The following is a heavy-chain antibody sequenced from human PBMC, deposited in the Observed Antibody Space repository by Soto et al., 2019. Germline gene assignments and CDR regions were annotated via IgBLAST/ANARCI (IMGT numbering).Heavy chain of an antibody. Sequence: PSETLSLTCTVSGGSISSGGYYWSWIRQHPRKGLEWIGYIYYSGSTYYNPSLKSRVTISVDTSKNQFSLKLCSVTAADTAVYCCARAKGSSGYYPALCDYWGQGTLVTVSS. J-gene: IGHJ4*02. V-gene: IGHV4-31*03. CDR2: IYYSGST. CDR1: GGSISSGGYY. D-gene: IGHD3-22*01. CDR3: ARAKGSSGYYPALCDY.